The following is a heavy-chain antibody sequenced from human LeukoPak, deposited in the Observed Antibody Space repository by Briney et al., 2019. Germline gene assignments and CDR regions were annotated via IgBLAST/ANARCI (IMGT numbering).Heavy chain of an antibody. CDR2: GSAYNGNT. CDR3: ARSQQLYYYYYYYMDV. Sequence: GASVKVSCKASGCTFTSYVISWVRQAPGQGLEWMGWGSAYNGNTNYAQKLQGRVTMPTDTSTSTAYTELRSLRSDATAVYYCARSQQLYYYYYYYMDVWGKGTTVTVSS. D-gene: IGHD6-13*01. J-gene: IGHJ6*03. V-gene: IGHV1-18*01. CDR1: GCTFTSYV.